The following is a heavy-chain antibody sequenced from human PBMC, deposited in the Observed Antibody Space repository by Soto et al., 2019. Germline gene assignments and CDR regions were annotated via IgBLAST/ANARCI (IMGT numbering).Heavy chain of an antibody. D-gene: IGHD6-19*01. V-gene: IGHV4-34*01. CDR2: INHSGST. CDR1: GGSFSGYC. J-gene: IGHJ4*02. Sequence: SETLSLTCAVYGGSFSGYCWSWIRQPPGKGLEWIGEINHSGSTNYNPSLKSRVTISVDTSKNQFSLKLSSVTAADTAVYYCARTHGSSGWYFPPANYFDYWGQGTLVTVSS. CDR3: ARTHGSSGWYFPPANYFDY.